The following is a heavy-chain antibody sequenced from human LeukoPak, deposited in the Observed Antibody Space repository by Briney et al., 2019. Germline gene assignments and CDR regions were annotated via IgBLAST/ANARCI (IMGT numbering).Heavy chain of an antibody. Sequence: PGGSLRLSCAASGFTFSSYSMNWVRQAPGKGLEWVSSISSSSSYIYYADSVKGRFTISRDNAKNSLYLQMNSLRAEDTAVYYCASLERILAVAGILNYFDYWGQGTLVTVSS. CDR1: GFTFSSYS. D-gene: IGHD6-19*01. J-gene: IGHJ4*02. CDR3: ASLERILAVAGILNYFDY. V-gene: IGHV3-21*01. CDR2: ISSSSSYI.